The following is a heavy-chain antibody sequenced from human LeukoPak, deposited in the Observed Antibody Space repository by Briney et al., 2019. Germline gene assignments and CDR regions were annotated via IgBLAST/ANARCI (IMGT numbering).Heavy chain of an antibody. CDR1: GYTFTGYY. CDR3: ARGTSIATGFDP. Sequence: ASVKVSCKASGYTFTGYYMHWVRQAPGQGLEWMGWINPNSGGTNYAQKFQGRVTMTTDTSTSTAYVELRSLTNDDTAVYYCARGTSIATGFDPWGQGTLVTVSS. D-gene: IGHD2-15*01. V-gene: IGHV1-2*02. CDR2: INPNSGGT. J-gene: IGHJ5*02.